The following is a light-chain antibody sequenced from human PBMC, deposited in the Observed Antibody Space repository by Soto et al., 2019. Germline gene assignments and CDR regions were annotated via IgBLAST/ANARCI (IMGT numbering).Light chain of an antibody. CDR3: SSYAGSNNLV. CDR1: SSDVGGYNY. Sequence: QSALTQPPSASGSPGQSVTISCTGTSSDVGGYNYVSWYQQHPGKAPKLMIYEVSKRPSGVPDRFSGSKSGNTASLTVSGXQAEDEAXXYCSSYAGSNNLVFGGGTKLTVL. V-gene: IGLV2-8*01. J-gene: IGLJ2*01. CDR2: EVS.